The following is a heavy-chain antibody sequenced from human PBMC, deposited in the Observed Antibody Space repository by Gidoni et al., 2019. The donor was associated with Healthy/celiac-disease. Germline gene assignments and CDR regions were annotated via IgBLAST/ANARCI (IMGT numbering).Heavy chain of an antibody. CDR1: GFTLSSYG. D-gene: IGHD3-10*01. Sequence: QVQLVESGGGVVQPGWSLRPSCAALGFTLSSYGMHWVRQAPGKGLEWVAVIWYDGSNKYYADSVKGRFTISRDNSKNTLYLQMNSLRAEDTAVYYCARDSLRGVSPYYFDYWGQGTLVTVSS. CDR2: IWYDGSNK. V-gene: IGHV3-33*01. J-gene: IGHJ4*02. CDR3: ARDSLRGVSPYYFDY.